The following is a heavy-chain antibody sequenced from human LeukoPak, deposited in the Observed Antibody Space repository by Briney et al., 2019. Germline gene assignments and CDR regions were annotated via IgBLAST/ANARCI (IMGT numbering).Heavy chain of an antibody. CDR2: IYHSGST. CDR3: AREGGRLDSGYSSGWYPGYWYFDL. Sequence: SETLSLTCAVSGGSISSGGYSWSWIRQPPGKGLEWIGYIYHSGSTYYNPSLKSRVTISVDRSKNQFSLKLSSVTAADTAVYYCAREGGRLDSGYSSGWYPGYWYFDLWGRGTLVTVSS. D-gene: IGHD6-19*01. CDR1: GGSISSGGYS. J-gene: IGHJ2*01. V-gene: IGHV4-30-2*01.